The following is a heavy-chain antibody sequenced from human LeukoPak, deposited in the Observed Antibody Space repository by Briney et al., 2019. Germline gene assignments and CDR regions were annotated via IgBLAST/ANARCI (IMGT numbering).Heavy chain of an antibody. CDR2: FDPEDGET. CDR3: AANPEYYDSSGYYRDY. CDR1: GYTLTELS. Sequence: ASVKVSCKVSGYTLTELSMHWVRQAPGKGLEWMGGFDPEDGETIYAQKFQGRVTMTEGTSTDTAYMELSSLRSEDTAVYYCAANPEYYDSSGYYRDYWGQGTLVTVSS. D-gene: IGHD3-22*01. J-gene: IGHJ4*02. V-gene: IGHV1-24*01.